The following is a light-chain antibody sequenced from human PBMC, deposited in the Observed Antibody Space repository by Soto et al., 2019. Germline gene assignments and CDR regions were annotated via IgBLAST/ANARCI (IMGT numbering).Light chain of an antibody. CDR3: QQYNNWTKT. Sequence: EIVMTQSPATLYVSPGERATLSCRASQSVSSNLAWYQQKPGQAPRILIYGASTRETGIPAMFSGSGSGTECTLTISSLQSEDFEVDYCQQYNNWTKTFGQGTKV. CDR2: GAS. CDR1: QSVSSN. V-gene: IGKV3-15*01. J-gene: IGKJ1*01.